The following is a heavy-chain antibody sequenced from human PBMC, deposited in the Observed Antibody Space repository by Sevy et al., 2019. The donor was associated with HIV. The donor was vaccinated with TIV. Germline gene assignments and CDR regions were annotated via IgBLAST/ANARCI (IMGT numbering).Heavy chain of an antibody. CDR2: IYDCGGT. Sequence: SETLSLTCTVSGGSVSSGSYYWSWIRQPPGKGLEWIGYIYDCGGTDHNPSLKRRVTISVDTSKYQFSLKLNSVTAADTAVYYCARVRGGYRGFGGFDYWGQGTLVTVSS. CDR1: GGSVSSGSYY. J-gene: IGHJ4*02. D-gene: IGHD5-12*01. CDR3: ARVRGGYRGFGGFDY. V-gene: IGHV4-61*01.